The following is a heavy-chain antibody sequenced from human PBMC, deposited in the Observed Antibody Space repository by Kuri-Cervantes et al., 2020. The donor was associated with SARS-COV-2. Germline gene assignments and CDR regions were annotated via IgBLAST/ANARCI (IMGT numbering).Heavy chain of an antibody. V-gene: IGHV4-39*07. D-gene: IGHD3-9*01. CDR3: ARGSTGYYYYYMDV. J-gene: IGHJ6*03. CDR2: NYYSGST. CDR1: GGSISSSSYY. Sequence: SCTVSGGSISSSSYYWGWIRQPPGKGLEWIGSNYYSGSTYYNPSLKSRVTISVDTSKNQFSLKLSSVTAADTAVYYCARGSTGYYYYYMDVWGKGTTVTVSS.